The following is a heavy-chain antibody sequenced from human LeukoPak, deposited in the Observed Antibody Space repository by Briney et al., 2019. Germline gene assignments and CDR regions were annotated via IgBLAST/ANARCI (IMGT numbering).Heavy chain of an antibody. D-gene: IGHD3-10*01. CDR2: IYPADSDT. CDR3: ASHTMVRGVIGAFDI. J-gene: IGHJ3*02. V-gene: IGHV5-51*01. CDR1: GYSFTRYW. Sequence: GESLKISCKGSGYSFTRYWIGWVRQMPGKGLEWMGIIYPADSDTRYSPSFQGQVTISADKSISTAYLQWSSLKASDTAMYYCASHTMVRGVIGAFDIWGQGTMVTVSS.